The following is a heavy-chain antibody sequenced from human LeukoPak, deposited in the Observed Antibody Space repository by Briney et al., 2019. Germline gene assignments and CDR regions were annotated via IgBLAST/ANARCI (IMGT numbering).Heavy chain of an antibody. CDR3: AREVPATGMYFGY. Sequence: TGGSLRLSCAASGFSVSSNYMSWVRQAPGKGLEWVSVIYSGGTTYYADSVKGRFTISRDNSKNTLYLQMNSLRAEDTAVYYCAREVPATGMYFGYWGQGTLVTVSA. CDR1: GFSVSSNY. CDR2: IYSGGTT. J-gene: IGHJ4*02. V-gene: IGHV3-53*01. D-gene: IGHD2-2*01.